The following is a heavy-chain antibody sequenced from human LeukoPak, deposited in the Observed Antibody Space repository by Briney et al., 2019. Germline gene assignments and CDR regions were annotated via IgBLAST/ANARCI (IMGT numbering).Heavy chain of an antibody. J-gene: IGHJ4*02. CDR3: ARDRVPDDY. V-gene: IGHV3-23*01. CDR2: ISGSGGST. CDR1: DSTLSSNF. Sequence: PGGPWKFPSEAFDSTLSSNFLSWFGRPPGKGREWVSAISGSGGSTYYADSVKGRFTISRDNSKNTFYLQMNSLRVEDAAVYYCARDRVPDDYWGQGTLVTVSS.